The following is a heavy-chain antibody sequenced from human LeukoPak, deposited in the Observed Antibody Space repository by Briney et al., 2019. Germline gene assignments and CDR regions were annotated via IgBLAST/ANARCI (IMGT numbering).Heavy chain of an antibody. J-gene: IGHJ4*02. CDR1: GFTFSSYS. CDR2: ISGSGGNT. CDR3: AKEPRHCGGDCFSLLDY. Sequence: PGGSLRLSCAASGFTFSSYSMNWVRQAPGKGLEWVSLISGSGGNTYYADSVKGRFTISRDNSKSTLYLQMNSLRAEDTAVFYCAKEPRHCGGDCFSLLDYWGQGTLVSVSS. D-gene: IGHD2-21*02. V-gene: IGHV3-23*01.